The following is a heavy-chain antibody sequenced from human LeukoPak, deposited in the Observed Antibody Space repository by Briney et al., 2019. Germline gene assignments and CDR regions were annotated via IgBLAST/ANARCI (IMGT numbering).Heavy chain of an antibody. V-gene: IGHV4-59*08. CDR1: GGSIRSYY. D-gene: IGHD3-16*01. CDR2: IYNSGST. CDR3: ATLEIGDYYFDY. Sequence: SETLSLTCTVSGGSIRSYYWYWIRQPPGKGLEWIGYIYNSGSTNYNPSLKSRVTISLDTSRDQFSLKLNSVTAADTAVYYCATLEIGDYYFDYWGQGTLVTVSS. J-gene: IGHJ4*02.